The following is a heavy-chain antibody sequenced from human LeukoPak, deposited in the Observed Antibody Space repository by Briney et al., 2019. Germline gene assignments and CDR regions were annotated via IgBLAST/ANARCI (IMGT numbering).Heavy chain of an antibody. V-gene: IGHV1-69*13. J-gene: IGHJ4*02. CDR3: ASSLGYCSSTSCRGGI. CDR2: IIPIFGTA. D-gene: IGHD2-2*01. CDR1: GGTFSSYT. Sequence: ASVKVSCKASGGTFSSYTISWVRQAPGQGLEWMGGIIPIFGTANYAQKFQGRVTITADESTSTAYMELSSLRSEDTAVYYCASSLGYCSSTSCRGGIWGQGTLVTVSS.